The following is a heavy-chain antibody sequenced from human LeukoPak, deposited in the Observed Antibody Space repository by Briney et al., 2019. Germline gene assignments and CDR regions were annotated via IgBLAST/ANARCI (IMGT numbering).Heavy chain of an antibody. Sequence: SETLSLTCTVSGGPISSSSYYWGWIRQPPGKGLEWIGSIYYSGSTYYNPSLKSRVTISVDTSKNQFSLKLSSVTAADTAVYYCARGWSLRGNFDYWGQGTLVTVSS. CDR1: GGPISSSSYY. D-gene: IGHD3-22*01. CDR3: ARGWSLRGNFDY. V-gene: IGHV4-39*07. CDR2: IYYSGST. J-gene: IGHJ4*02.